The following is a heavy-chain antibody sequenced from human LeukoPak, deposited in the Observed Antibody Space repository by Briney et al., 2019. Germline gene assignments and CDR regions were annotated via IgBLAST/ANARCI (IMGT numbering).Heavy chain of an antibody. V-gene: IGHV4-34*01. Sequence: SETLSLTCAVYGGSFSGYYWSWIRQPPGKGLEWIGEINHSGTANYNSSLKSRVNITVDTSKNQFSLKLSSVTAADTAVYYCARSSFQYYYGSGSRYYMDVWGKGTTVTISS. CDR3: ARSSFQYYYGSGSRYYMDV. D-gene: IGHD3-10*01. J-gene: IGHJ6*03. CDR1: GGSFSGYY. CDR2: INHSGTA.